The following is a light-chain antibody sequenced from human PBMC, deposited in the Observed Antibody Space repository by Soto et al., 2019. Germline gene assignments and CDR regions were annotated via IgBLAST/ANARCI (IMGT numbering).Light chain of an antibody. V-gene: IGLV2-8*01. CDR3: SSFACSNMYVV. Sequence: QSALTQPPSASGSPGQSVTISCTGTSSDVGGYNYVSWYQQHPGKAPKLMIYEVSKRPSGVPDRFSGSKSGNTASLTVSGLRAEDEADYYCSSFACSNMYVVFGGGTKLTVI. J-gene: IGLJ2*01. CDR1: SSDVGGYNY. CDR2: EVS.